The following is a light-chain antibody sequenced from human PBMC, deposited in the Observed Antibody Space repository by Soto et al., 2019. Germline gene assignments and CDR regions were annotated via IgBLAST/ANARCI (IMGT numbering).Light chain of an antibody. V-gene: IGLV2-14*01. J-gene: IGLJ2*01. CDR1: RSDVGGYNY. CDR2: EVS. Sequence: QSVLTQPASVSGSPGHSITISGPGPRSDVGGYNYVSWYQQHPGKAPKLMIYEVSNRPSGVSNRFSGSKSGNTASLTISGLQAEDEADYYCSSYTSSSTVVFGGGTKLTVL. CDR3: SSYTSSSTVV.